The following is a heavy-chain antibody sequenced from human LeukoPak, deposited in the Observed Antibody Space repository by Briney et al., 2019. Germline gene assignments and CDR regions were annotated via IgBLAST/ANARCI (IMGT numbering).Heavy chain of an antibody. CDR2: IYYSGST. V-gene: IGHV4-59*01. Sequence: PSETLSLTCTVSGGSISSYCWSWIRQPPGKGLEWIGYIYYSGSTNYNPSLESRVTTSVDTSKNQFALKLSSATAANTAVYYGARARGYYYMDVWGKGTTVTVSS. D-gene: IGHD3-10*01. CDR3: ARARGYYYMDV. J-gene: IGHJ6*03. CDR1: GGSISSYC.